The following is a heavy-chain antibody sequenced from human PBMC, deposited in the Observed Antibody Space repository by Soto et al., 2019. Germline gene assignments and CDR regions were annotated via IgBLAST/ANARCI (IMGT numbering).Heavy chain of an antibody. Sequence: QVTLKESGPVLVKPTEPLTLTCTVSGFSLSNARMGVSWIRQPPGKALEWLAHIFSNDEKSYSTSLKSRLTISKDTSKSQVVLTMTNMDPVDTATYYCARTAQYSSSYYGMDVWGQGTTVTVSS. CDR1: GFSLSNARMG. V-gene: IGHV2-26*01. J-gene: IGHJ6*02. CDR2: IFSNDEK. CDR3: ARTAQYSSSYYGMDV. D-gene: IGHD6-13*01.